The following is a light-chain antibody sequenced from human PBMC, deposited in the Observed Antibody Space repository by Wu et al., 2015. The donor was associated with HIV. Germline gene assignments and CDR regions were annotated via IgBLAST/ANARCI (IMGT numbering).Light chain of an antibody. J-gene: IGKJ4*01. CDR2: AAS. CDR3: QQLNTHPLT. V-gene: IGKV1-9*01. CDR1: HGVNSY. Sequence: DIQMTQSPSFLSASEGDRVTITCRASHGVNSYLAWYQQKAGKAPKLLIHAASILQSGAPSRFSGSGSGTEFILTISSLQPEDVATYYCQQLNTHPLTFGGGTKVEIK.